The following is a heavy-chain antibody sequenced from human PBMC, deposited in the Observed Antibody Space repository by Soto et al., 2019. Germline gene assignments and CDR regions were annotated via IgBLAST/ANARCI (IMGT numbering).Heavy chain of an antibody. V-gene: IGHV1-69*13. CDR2: IIPLFGTP. CDR3: ARDRDDYGSGNYYNRTDF. D-gene: IGHD3-10*01. Sequence: SVKVSCKASGGIFSTYAISWLRQAPGQGLEWMGGIIPLFGTPNYAQRFQGRVTITADESTSTAYMELSRLRSEDTAVYYCARDRDDYGSGNYYNRTDFWGQGTLVTVSS. J-gene: IGHJ4*02. CDR1: GGIFSTYA.